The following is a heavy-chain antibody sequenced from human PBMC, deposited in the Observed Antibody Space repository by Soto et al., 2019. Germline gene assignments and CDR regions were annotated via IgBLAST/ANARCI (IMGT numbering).Heavy chain of an antibody. V-gene: IGHV3-21*01. CDR2: ISSSSSYI. D-gene: IGHD3-3*01. J-gene: IGHJ3*02. Sequence: GGSLRLSCAASGFTFSSYSMNWVRQAPGKGLEWVSSISSSSSYIYYADSVKGRFTISRDNAKNSLYLQMNSLRAEDTAVYYCANLLRFLEWPRNDAFDIWGQGTMVTVSS. CDR3: ANLLRFLEWPRNDAFDI. CDR1: GFTFSSYS.